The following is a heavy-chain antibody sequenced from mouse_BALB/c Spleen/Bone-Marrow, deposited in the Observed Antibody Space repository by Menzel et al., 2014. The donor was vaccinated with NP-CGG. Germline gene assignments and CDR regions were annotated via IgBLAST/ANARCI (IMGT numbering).Heavy chain of an antibody. CDR3: AKHGGGYFDY. V-gene: IGHV2-6-1*01. Sequence: QVQLQQSGPGLVSPSQRLSITCTISGFSLTSYGLHWVRQPPGKGLEWLTVIWNDGSTTYNSALKSRLTISKDNSKSQVFLKMNSLQTDDTGMYYCAKHGGGYFDYWGQGTSLTVSS. CDR1: GFSLTSYG. J-gene: IGHJ2*02. CDR2: IWNDGST.